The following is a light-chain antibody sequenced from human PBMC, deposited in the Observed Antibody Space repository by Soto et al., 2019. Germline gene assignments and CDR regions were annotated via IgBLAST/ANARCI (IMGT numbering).Light chain of an antibody. J-gene: IGKJ1*01. CDR1: QSVGSSY. Sequence: EIVLTQSPGTLSLSPGERATPSGRPIQSVGSSYLAWYNQKPGQAPRLLTYGASSRATGIPDRFSGSGSGTDFTLTISRLEPEDFAVYYCQQYGSSPPWTFGQGTKVEIK. V-gene: IGKV3-20*01. CDR2: GAS. CDR3: QQYGSSPPWT.